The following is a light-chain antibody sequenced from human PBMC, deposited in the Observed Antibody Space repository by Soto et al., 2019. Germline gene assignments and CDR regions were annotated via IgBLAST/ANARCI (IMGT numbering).Light chain of an antibody. CDR1: SSDVGGYNY. Sequence: QSLLTQPPSASGSPGQSVTISCTGTSSDVGGYNYVSWYQQHPGKAPKVIIYEVSKRPSGVPDRFSGSKSGSTASLTVSGLQAEDEADYYCCSYAGSYSYVFGTGTKVTVL. CDR3: CSYAGSYSYV. V-gene: IGLV2-8*01. CDR2: EVS. J-gene: IGLJ1*01.